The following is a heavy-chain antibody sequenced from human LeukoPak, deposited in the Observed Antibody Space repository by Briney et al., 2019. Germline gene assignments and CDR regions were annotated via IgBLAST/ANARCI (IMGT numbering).Heavy chain of an antibody. Sequence: GASVKVSCKVSGYTRTGLSMHWGGQAPGKGLEWMGGFDPEDGETIYAQKFQGRVTMTEDTSTDTAYMELSSLRSEDTAVYYCTAAGTGYYGMDVWGKGTTVTVSS. D-gene: IGHD6-13*01. V-gene: IGHV1-24*01. CDR3: TAAGTGYYGMDV. CDR1: GYTRTGLS. J-gene: IGHJ6*04. CDR2: FDPEDGET.